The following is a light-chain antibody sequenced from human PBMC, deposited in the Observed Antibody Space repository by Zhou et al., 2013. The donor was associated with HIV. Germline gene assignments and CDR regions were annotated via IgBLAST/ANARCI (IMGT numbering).Light chain of an antibody. V-gene: IGKV1-39*01. CDR1: QNIASY. CDR3: QQTYNIPRT. Sequence: DIQMTQSPSSLSASVGDRVTITCRASQNIASYLNWYRQRPGKAPELLIFRASSLQRGVPSRFSGSGFGTDFTLTISSLRPEDFATYYCQQTYNIPRTFGQGTTLDIK. J-gene: IGKJ1*01. CDR2: RAS.